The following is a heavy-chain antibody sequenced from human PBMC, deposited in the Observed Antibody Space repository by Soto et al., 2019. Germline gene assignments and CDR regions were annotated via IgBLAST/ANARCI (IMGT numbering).Heavy chain of an antibody. J-gene: IGHJ6*02. CDR3: ASNSRKDYYYGMDV. CDR2: IYSGGST. CDR1: GFTVSSNY. D-gene: IGHD1-26*01. Sequence: GGSLRLSCAASGFTVSSNYMSWVRQAPGKGLEWVSVIYSGGSTYYADSVKGRFTISRDNSKNTLYLQMNSLRAEDTAVYYCASNSRKDYYYGMDVWGQGTTVTVSS. V-gene: IGHV3-53*01.